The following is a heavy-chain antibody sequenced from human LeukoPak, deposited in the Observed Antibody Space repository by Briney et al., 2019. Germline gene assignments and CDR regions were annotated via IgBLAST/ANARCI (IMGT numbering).Heavy chain of an antibody. CDR3: ARGSRYCSSISCYKYYYAMDV. CDR1: GGSFSDSY. V-gene: IGHV4-34*01. Sequence: PSETLSLTCAVYGGSFSDSYWSWIRQPPWKGLEWIGEINHSGSTNFKSSLKSRVTISVDTSKNQFSLKLSSVTAADTAVYFCARGSRYCSSISCYKYYYAMDVWGQGTTVTVSS. D-gene: IGHD2-2*02. J-gene: IGHJ6*02. CDR2: INHSGST.